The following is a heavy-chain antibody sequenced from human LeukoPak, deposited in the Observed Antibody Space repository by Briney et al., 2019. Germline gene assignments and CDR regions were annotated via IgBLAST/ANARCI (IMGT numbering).Heavy chain of an antibody. CDR3: ARSPMIVVVTDFDY. V-gene: IGHV1-18*01. CDR1: GYTFTSYG. CDR2: ISAYNGNT. J-gene: IGHJ4*02. D-gene: IGHD3-22*01. Sequence: GASVKVSCRPSGYTFTSYGITWVRQAPGHGLEWMGWISAYNGNTNYAQKLKGRVTMTTDTSTSTAYMELRSLRSDDTAVYYCARSPMIVVVTDFDYWGQGTLVTVSS.